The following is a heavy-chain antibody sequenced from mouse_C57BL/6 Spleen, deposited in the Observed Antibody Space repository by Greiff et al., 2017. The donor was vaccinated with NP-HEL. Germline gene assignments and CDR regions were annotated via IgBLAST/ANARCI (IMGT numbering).Heavy chain of an antibody. CDR2: ISSGSSTI. J-gene: IGHJ3*01. CDR3: AREEGNWDPFAY. D-gene: IGHD4-1*01. Sequence: EVMLVESGGGLVKPGGSLKLSCAASGFTFSDYGMHWVRQAPEKGLEWVAYISSGSSTIYYADTVTGRFTISRDNAKNTLFLQMTSLRSEDTAMYYCAREEGNWDPFAYWGQGTLVTVSA. V-gene: IGHV5-17*01. CDR1: GFTFSDYG.